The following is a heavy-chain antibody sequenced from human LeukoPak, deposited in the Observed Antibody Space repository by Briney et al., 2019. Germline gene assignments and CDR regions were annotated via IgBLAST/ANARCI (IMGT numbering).Heavy chain of an antibody. CDR2: LSYDGSNK. CDR3: ARGFAVAGYDY. Sequence: GGSLRLSCAASGFTFSSYAMLWVRQAPGEGLEWVAVLSYDGSNKYYADSVKGRFTTSRDNSKNTLYLQMNSLRPEDTAVYYCARGFAVAGYDYWGQGTLVTVSS. CDR1: GFTFSSYA. V-gene: IGHV3-30-3*01. D-gene: IGHD6-19*01. J-gene: IGHJ4*02.